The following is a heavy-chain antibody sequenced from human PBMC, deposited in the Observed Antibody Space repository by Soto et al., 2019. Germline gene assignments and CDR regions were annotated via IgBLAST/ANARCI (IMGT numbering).Heavy chain of an antibody. J-gene: IGHJ4*02. CDR3: ARDGIFDDFWSGYYYY. D-gene: IGHD3-3*01. CDR1: GFTFSSYG. Sequence: GGSLRLSCAASGFTFSSYGMHWVRQAPGKGLEWVAVIWYDGSNKYYADSVKGRFTISRDNSKNTLYLQMNSLRAEDTAVYYCARDGIFDDFWSGYYYYSGQGTLVTVSS. CDR2: IWYDGSNK. V-gene: IGHV3-33*01.